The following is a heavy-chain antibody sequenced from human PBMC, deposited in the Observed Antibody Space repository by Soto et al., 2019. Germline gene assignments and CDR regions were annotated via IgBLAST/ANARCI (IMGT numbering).Heavy chain of an antibody. J-gene: IGHJ4*02. CDR3: ARVYSVIYYDRTDPGFLDY. CDR2: IIPIFGTA. Sequence: SVKVSCTSSGGTFSSYAISWVRQAPGQGLEWMGGIIPIFGTANYAQKFQGRVTITADESTSTAYMELSSLRSEDTAVYYCARVYSVIYYDRTDPGFLDYWGQGTLVTVSS. V-gene: IGHV1-69*13. D-gene: IGHD1-26*01. CDR1: GGTFSSYA.